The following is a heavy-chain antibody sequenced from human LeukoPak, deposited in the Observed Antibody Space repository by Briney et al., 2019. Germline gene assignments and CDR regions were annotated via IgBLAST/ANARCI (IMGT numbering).Heavy chain of an antibody. Sequence: SETLSLTCTVSGGSISSYYWSWIRQPAGKGLEWIGRIYTSGSTNYNPSLKSRVTMSADTSKNQFSLKLSSVTAADTAVYYCARAPSVYSSSWYDGYYYYYMDVWGKGTTVTVSS. CDR2: IYTSGST. CDR3: ARAPSVYSSSWYDGYYYYYMDV. D-gene: IGHD6-13*01. CDR1: GGSISSYY. J-gene: IGHJ6*03. V-gene: IGHV4-4*07.